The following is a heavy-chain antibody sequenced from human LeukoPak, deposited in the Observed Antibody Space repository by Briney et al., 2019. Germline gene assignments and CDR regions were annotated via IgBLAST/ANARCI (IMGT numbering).Heavy chain of an antibody. CDR3: AREAAGTFDY. CDR1: GFTFSSYS. V-gene: IGHV3-48*02. D-gene: IGHD2-15*01. Sequence: RSGGSLRLSCAASGFTFSSYSMNSVRQAPGKGLERVSYISSSSSTIYYADSVKGRFTISRDNAKNSLYLQMNSLRDEDTAVYYCAREAAGTFDYWGQGTLVTVSS. CDR2: ISSSSSTI. J-gene: IGHJ4*02.